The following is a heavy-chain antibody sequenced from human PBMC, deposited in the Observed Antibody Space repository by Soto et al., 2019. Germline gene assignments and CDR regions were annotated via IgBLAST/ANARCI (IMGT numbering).Heavy chain of an antibody. CDR1: GFTFSSYA. CDR3: ARDRTGNDFYYDMDV. CDR2: ISNDGTDK. Sequence: GGSLRLSCEASGFTFSSYAMHWVRQAPGKGLGWVTVISNDGTDKYYVDPVKGRFTISRDNSKNTLYLEMNSLRAEDTAVYYCARDRTGNDFYYDMDVWGQGTTVTVSS. J-gene: IGHJ6*02. V-gene: IGHV3-30*03.